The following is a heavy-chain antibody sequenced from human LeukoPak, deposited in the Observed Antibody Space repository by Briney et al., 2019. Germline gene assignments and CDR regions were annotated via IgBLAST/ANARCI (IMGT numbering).Heavy chain of an antibody. V-gene: IGHV3-30*18. J-gene: IGHJ4*02. D-gene: IGHD3-9*01. CDR3: AKDLLGNYDILTGCDY. CDR2: ISYDGSNK. Sequence: GRSLRLSCAASGVTFSSYGMHWVRQAPGKGLEWVAAISYDGSNKYYADSVNGRFTISRDNSKNTLYLQMNSLRAEDTAVYYCAKDLLGNYDILTGCDYWGQGTLVTVSS. CDR1: GVTFSSYG.